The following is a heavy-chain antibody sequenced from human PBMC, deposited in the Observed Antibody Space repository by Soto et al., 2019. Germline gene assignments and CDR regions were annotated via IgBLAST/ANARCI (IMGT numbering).Heavy chain of an antibody. V-gene: IGHV3-48*03. CDR3: ARVYVGDGDKNGYFDL. Sequence: GGSLRLSCAASGFTFSSYEMNWVRPAPGMGLEWVSYISSSGSTRYYADSVNGRFTISRDNAKNSLYLQMNSLRAEDTAIYYCARVYVGDGDKNGYFDLWGRGTLVTVSS. J-gene: IGHJ2*01. CDR2: ISSSGSTR. D-gene: IGHD1-26*01. CDR1: GFTFSSYE.